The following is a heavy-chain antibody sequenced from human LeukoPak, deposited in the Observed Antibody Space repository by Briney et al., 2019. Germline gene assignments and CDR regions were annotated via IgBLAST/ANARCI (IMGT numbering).Heavy chain of an antibody. CDR1: RGTFSTYA. V-gene: IGHV1-69*13. CDR3: ARDRLPVGATGWFDP. CDR2: IIPIFDTA. Sequence: ASVKVSCKASRGTFSTYAINWVRQAPGQGLEWMGGIIPIFDTADYAQTFQGRVTITADESTSTAYMELTSLRSEDTAVYYCARDRLPVGATGWFDPWGQGTLVTVSS. D-gene: IGHD1-26*01. J-gene: IGHJ5*02.